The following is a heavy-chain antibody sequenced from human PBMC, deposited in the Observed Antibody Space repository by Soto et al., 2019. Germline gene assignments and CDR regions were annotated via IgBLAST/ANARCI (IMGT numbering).Heavy chain of an antibody. J-gene: IGHJ6*02. CDR3: ARAFSSSGPYYYYYYGMDV. CDR2: ISAYNGNT. D-gene: IGHD6-6*01. Sequence: ASVKVSCKASGYTFTSYGISWVRQAPGQGLEWMGWISAYNGNTNYAQKLQGRVTMTTDTSTSTAYMELRSLRSDDTAVYSCARAFSSSGPYYYYYYGMDVWGQGTTVTVSS. CDR1: GYTFTSYG. V-gene: IGHV1-18*01.